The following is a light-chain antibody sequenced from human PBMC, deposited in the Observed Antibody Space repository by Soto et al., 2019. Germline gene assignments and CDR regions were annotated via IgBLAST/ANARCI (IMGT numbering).Light chain of an antibody. Sequence: DVVLTQSPLSLPVTLGQSASISCTSSRSLVHSDGNTYLDWFQQRQGQSPRRLIYKVSNRDSRVPDRYSGSGSGTSFPRKLASVEAEDVGGYFCMAGTYLPPINFGRGTKVEI. J-gene: IGKJ3*01. CDR3: MAGTYLPPIN. CDR2: KVS. V-gene: IGKV2-30*02. CDR1: RSLVHSDGNTY.